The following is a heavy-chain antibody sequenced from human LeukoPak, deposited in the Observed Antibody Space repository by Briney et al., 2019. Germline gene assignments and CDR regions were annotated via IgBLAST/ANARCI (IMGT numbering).Heavy chain of an antibody. V-gene: IGHV4-38-2*01. Sequence: SETLSLTCAVSGYSISSGYYWGWIRQPPGKGLEWIGSIYHSGSTYYNPSLKSRVTISVDTPKNQFSLKLSSVTAADTAVYYCARRYTAMVPSWLDPWGQGTLVTVSS. CDR3: ARRYTAMVPSWLDP. CDR1: GYSISSGYY. J-gene: IGHJ5*02. D-gene: IGHD5-18*01. CDR2: IYHSGST.